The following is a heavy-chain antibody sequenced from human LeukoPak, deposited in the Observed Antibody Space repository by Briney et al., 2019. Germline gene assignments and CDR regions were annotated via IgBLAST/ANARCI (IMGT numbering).Heavy chain of an antibody. CDR3: ARDSLPGDILTGIDAFDI. Sequence: GGSLRLSCAASGFTFSGVEMTWVRQAPGKGLEWVSYISSSGSTIYFADSVKGRFTISRDNAKNSLYLQMNSLRAEDTAVYYCARDSLPGDILTGIDAFDIWGQGTMVTVSS. CDR1: GFTFSGVE. CDR2: ISSSGSTI. V-gene: IGHV3-48*03. J-gene: IGHJ3*02. D-gene: IGHD3-9*01.